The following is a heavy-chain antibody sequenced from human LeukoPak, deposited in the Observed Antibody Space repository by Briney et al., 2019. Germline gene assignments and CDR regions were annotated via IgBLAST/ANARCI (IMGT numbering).Heavy chain of an antibody. CDR3: ARGASGVTAEAFDY. CDR1: GGSISGYY. CDR2: IYTGGST. D-gene: IGHD2-21*02. V-gene: IGHV4-4*07. J-gene: IGHJ4*02. Sequence: QLQLQESGPGLVKPSETLSLTCSVSGGSISGYYWSWIRQPAGKGLEWIGRIYTGGSTNYNPSLKGRVAMSVDTSKNQFSLTLNSVTAADTAVYYCARGASGVTAEAFDYWGQGTLVTVSS.